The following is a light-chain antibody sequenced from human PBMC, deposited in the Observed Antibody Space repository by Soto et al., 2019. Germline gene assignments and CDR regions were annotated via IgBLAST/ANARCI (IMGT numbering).Light chain of an antibody. CDR1: SSDVGSYKF. Sequence: QSVLTQPASVSGSPGQSITISCTGTSSDVGSYKFVSWYQQHPGKAHKLMIDEGSKRPSGVSKRFSGSKSGNTASLTISGLHDDDEADYYCCSYAGSSTLVFGGGTKLTVL. CDR3: CSYAGSSTLV. J-gene: IGLJ2*01. V-gene: IGLV2-23*01. CDR2: EGS.